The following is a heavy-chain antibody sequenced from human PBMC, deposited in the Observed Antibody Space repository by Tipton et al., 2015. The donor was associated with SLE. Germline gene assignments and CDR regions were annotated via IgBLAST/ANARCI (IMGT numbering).Heavy chain of an antibody. CDR2: INHSGST. CDR3: ARRGVDTAMAYYSDY. D-gene: IGHD5-18*01. Sequence: TLSLTCAVYGGSFSGYYWSWIRQPPGKGLEWIGEINHSGSTNYNPSLKSRVTISVDTSKSQFSLKLSSVTAADTAVYYCARRGVDTAMAYYSDYWGQGTLVTVSS. J-gene: IGHJ4*02. CDR1: GGSFSGYY. V-gene: IGHV4-34*01.